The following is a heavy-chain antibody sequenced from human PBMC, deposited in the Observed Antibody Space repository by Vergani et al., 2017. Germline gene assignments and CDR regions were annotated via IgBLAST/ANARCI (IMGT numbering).Heavy chain of an antibody. CDR2: IIPVLGKT. CDR3: ARDPRGYGGDPEDYYYGMDV. D-gene: IGHD2-21*02. Sequence: QVQLVQSGAEVKKPGSSVKVSCKASGATFRSNTISWVRQVPGQGLEWMGRIIPVLGKTKYAQDFQGRLTITADTSTSTAYMELTSLRSQDTAVSYCARDPRGYGGDPEDYYYGMDVWGQGTTVTVSS. J-gene: IGHJ6*02. CDR1: GATFRSNT. V-gene: IGHV1-69*08.